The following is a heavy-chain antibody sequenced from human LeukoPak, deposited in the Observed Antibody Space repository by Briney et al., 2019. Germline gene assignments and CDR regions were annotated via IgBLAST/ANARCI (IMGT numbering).Heavy chain of an antibody. J-gene: IGHJ4*02. CDR1: GFTFSNYG. V-gene: IGHV3-30*05. CDR3: AKDFGYGDCFDY. D-gene: IGHD4-17*01. Sequence: GGSLRLSCAASGFTFSNYGLHWVRQAPGKGLEWVAFMSYDGTHKYYADSARGRFTISRDNSKNTLFLQMNSLRTEGTAVYYCAKDFGYGDCFDYWGQGTVVTVSS. CDR2: MSYDGTHK.